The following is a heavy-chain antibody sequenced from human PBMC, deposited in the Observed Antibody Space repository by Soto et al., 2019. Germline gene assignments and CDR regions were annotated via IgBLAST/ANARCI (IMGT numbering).Heavy chain of an antibody. J-gene: IGHJ4*02. V-gene: IGHV3-21*01. Sequence: KTGGSLRLSCAASGFTFSSYSMNWVRQAPGKGLEWVSSISSSSSYIYYADSVKGRFTISRDNAKNSLYLQMNSLRAEDTAVYYCAKSPTYMVRGVIVDYWGQGTLVTVSS. D-gene: IGHD3-10*01. CDR2: ISSSSSYI. CDR1: GFTFSSYS. CDR3: AKSPTYMVRGVIVDY.